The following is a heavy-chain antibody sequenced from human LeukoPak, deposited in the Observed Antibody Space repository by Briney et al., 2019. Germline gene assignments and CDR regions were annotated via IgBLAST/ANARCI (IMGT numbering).Heavy chain of an antibody. D-gene: IGHD3-3*01. CDR3: ARGGYDFWSGYPPRLYYYYMDV. CDR2: MNPNSGNT. V-gene: IGHV1-8*01. J-gene: IGHJ6*03. CDR1: GYTFTSYD. Sequence: RASVKVSCKASGYTFTSYDINWVRQATGQGLEWMGWMNPNSGNTGYAQKFQGRVTITRNTSISTAYMELSSLRSEDTAVYYCARGGYDFWSGYPPRLYYYYMDVWGKGTTVTVSS.